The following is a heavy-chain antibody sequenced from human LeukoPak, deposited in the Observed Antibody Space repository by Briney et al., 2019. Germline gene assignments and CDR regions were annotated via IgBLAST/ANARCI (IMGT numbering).Heavy chain of an antibody. D-gene: IGHD2-15*01. CDR2: INHSGST. CDR3: ARQGQNGYCSGGSCSGFGIDY. CDR1: GGSFSGYY. V-gene: IGHV4-34*01. J-gene: IGHJ4*02. Sequence: SETLSLTCAVYGGSFSGYYWSWIRQPPGKGLEWIGEINHSGSTNYNPSLKSRVTISVDTSKNQFSLKLSSVTAADTAVYYCARQGQNGYCSGGSCSGFGIDYWGQGTLVTVSS.